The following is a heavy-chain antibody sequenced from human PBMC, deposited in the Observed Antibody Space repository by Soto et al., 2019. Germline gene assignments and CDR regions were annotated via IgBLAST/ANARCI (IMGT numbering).Heavy chain of an antibody. J-gene: IGHJ4*02. CDR1: GGSISSYY. CDR3: ARLAVAGTVDY. Sequence: SETLSLTCTVSGGSISSYYWSWIRQPPGKGLEWIGYIYYSGSTNYNPSLKSRVTISVDTSKNQFSLKLSSVTAADTAVYYCARLAVAGTVDYWGQGTLVTVSS. D-gene: IGHD6-19*01. CDR2: IYYSGST. V-gene: IGHV4-59*08.